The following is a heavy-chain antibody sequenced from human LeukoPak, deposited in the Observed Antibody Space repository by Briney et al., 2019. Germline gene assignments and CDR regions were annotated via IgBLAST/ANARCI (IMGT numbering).Heavy chain of an antibody. CDR3: ARGNYGEFDY. J-gene: IGHJ4*02. D-gene: IGHD4-17*01. CDR2: IYYSGST. Sequence: PSETLSLTCTVSDGSISSYYWSWIRQPPGKGLEWTGYIYYSGSTNYNPSLKSRVTISVDTSKNQFSLKLSSVTAADTAVYYCARGNYGEFDYWGQGTLVTVSS. CDR1: DGSISSYY. V-gene: IGHV4-59*12.